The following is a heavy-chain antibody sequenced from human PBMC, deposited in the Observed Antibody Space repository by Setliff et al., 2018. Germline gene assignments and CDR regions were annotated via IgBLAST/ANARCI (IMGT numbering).Heavy chain of an antibody. V-gene: IGHV3-7*01. CDR3: VPGRGS. CDR1: GFTFSSLW. D-gene: IGHD6-25*01. Sequence: GGSLRLSCSASGFTFSSLWMAWVRQAPGKGLEWLASINPHGSEKYYADSVKGRFTISRDNAKNSLSLQMNNLRTEDTAVFYCVPGRGSWGQGALVTVSS. J-gene: IGHJ5*02. CDR2: INPHGSEK.